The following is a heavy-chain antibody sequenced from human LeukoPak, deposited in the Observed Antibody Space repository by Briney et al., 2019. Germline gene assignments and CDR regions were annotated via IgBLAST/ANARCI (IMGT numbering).Heavy chain of an antibody. D-gene: IGHD3-9*01. Sequence: GGSLRLSCAASGFTFSSYTMNWVRQAPGKGLEWVSSITSSSSYIYYADSAKGRFTISRDNAKNSLFLQMNSLRAEDTAVYYCARVLSGTLTFDHWGQGTLVAVSS. V-gene: IGHV3-21*01. CDR3: ARVLSGTLTFDH. CDR1: GFTFSSYT. CDR2: ITSSSSYI. J-gene: IGHJ4*02.